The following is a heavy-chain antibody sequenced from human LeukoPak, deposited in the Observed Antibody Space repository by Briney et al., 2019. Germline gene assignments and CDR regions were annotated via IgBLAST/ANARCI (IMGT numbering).Heavy chain of an antibody. CDR2: VKYDGISE. J-gene: IGHJ6*03. Sequence: GESLRLSCVASGFTFSSFGMHWVRQAPGKGLDWVAFVKYDGISEFYTDSVKGRFRISRDDSQSTVYLQMNSLKPEDTAVYYCARDNRHFVVVSGMTDHYMDVWGKGATVTISS. CDR3: ARDNRHFVVVSGMTDHYMDV. CDR1: GFTFSSFG. D-gene: IGHD2-21*01. V-gene: IGHV3-30*02.